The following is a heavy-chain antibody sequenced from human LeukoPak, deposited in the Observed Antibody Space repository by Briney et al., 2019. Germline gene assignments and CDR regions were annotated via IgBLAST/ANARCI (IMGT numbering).Heavy chain of an antibody. CDR3: ARDQGVFYDFWSGYYTFDY. CDR1: GYTFTSHG. J-gene: IGHJ4*02. CDR2: ISAYNGNT. V-gene: IGHV1-18*01. D-gene: IGHD3-3*01. Sequence: ASVKVSCKASGYTFTSHGISWVRQAPGQGLEWMGWISAYNGNTNYAQKLQGRVTMTTDTSTSTAYMELRSLRSDDTAVYYCARDQGVFYDFWSGYYTFDYWGQGTLVTVSS.